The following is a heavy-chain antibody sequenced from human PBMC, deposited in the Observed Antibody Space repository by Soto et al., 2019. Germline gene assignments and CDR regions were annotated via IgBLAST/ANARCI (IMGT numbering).Heavy chain of an antibody. D-gene: IGHD6-25*01. J-gene: IGHJ5*02. V-gene: IGHV4-59*01. CDR2: VYFSGNT. CDR3: GSVRPSGYVLS. CDR1: GGSLSSYY. Sequence: PSETLSLTCTVSGGSLSSYYWTWIRQSPGKGLEWIGYVYFSGNTNYNPFLKSRVTISIDTSKNQFSLRLASVTAADTAFYYCGSVRPSGYVLSWGQGTLVTVSS.